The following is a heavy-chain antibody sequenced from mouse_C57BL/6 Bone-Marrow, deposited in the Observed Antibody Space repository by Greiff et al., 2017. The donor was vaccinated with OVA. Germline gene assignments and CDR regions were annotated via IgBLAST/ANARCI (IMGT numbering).Heavy chain of an antibody. CDR3: ARYLFFYYFDY. Sequence: QVQLQQPGAELVRPGTSVKLSCKASGYTFTSYWMHWVKQRPGQGLEWIGVIDPSDSYTNYNQKFKGKATLTVDTSSSTAYMQLSSLTSEDSAVYFCARYLFFYYFDYWGQGTTLTVSS. V-gene: IGHV1-59*01. CDR2: IDPSDSYT. J-gene: IGHJ2*01. CDR1: GYTFTSYW. D-gene: IGHD1-1*01.